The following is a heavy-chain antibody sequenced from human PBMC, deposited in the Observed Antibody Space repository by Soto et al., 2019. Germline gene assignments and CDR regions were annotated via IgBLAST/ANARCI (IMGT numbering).Heavy chain of an antibody. J-gene: IGHJ4*02. D-gene: IGHD3-22*01. CDR3: ARGYYYDSSGYYRGLYY. V-gene: IGHV4-34*01. CDR1: GGSFSGYY. Sequence: QVQLQQWGAGLLKPSETLSLTCAVYGGSFSGYYWSWIRQPPGKGLEWIGEINHSGSTNYNPSLKSRVTISVDTSKNQFSLKQSSVTAADTAVYYCARGYYYDSSGYYRGLYYWGQGTLVTVSS. CDR2: INHSGST.